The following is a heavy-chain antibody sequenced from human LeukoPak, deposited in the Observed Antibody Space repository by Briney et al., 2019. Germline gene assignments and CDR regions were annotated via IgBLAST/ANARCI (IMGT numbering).Heavy chain of an antibody. CDR3: ASTQRSIAARFAFDY. D-gene: IGHD6-6*01. V-gene: IGHV4-31*03. CDR1: GGAISSGGFY. Sequence: SQTPSLTCPVSGGAISSGGFYWSWSRQHPGKGPEWVGDIYYSGSTYYNPSLKSRVTISVDTSKNQFSLKLSSVTAADTAVYYCASTQRSIAARFAFDYWGQGTLVTVSS. CDR2: IYYSGST. J-gene: IGHJ4*02.